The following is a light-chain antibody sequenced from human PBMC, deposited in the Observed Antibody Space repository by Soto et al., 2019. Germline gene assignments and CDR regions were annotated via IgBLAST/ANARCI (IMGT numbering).Light chain of an antibody. CDR3: QQRSNWPRVT. V-gene: IGKV3D-20*02. Sequence: IVLTQSPGTLSLSPWERATLSCRASQSISSSYLAWYQQKPGQAPRLLIYGASNRATAIPDRFSGSGSGTDFTLTISSLEPEDFAVYYCQQRSNWPRVTFGPGTKV. CDR2: GAS. CDR1: QSISSSY. J-gene: IGKJ3*01.